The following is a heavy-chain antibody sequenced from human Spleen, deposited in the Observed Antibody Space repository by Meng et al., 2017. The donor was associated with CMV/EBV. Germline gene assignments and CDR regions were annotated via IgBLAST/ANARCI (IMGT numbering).Heavy chain of an antibody. V-gene: IGHV1-2*06. Sequence: ASVKVSCKASGYTFTGYYIHWVRQAPGQGLEWMGRINPNSGTKNYEQKFQDRVTMTRDTSISTAYMELTRLTSDDTAVYYCARDNNWGPDYWGQGTLVTVSS. CDR3: ARDNNWGPDY. J-gene: IGHJ4*02. CDR2: INPNSGTK. D-gene: IGHD7-27*01. CDR1: GYTFTGYY.